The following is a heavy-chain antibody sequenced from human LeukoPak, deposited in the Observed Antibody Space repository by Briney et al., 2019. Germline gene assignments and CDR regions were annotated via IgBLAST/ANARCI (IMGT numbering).Heavy chain of an antibody. CDR2: IYYSGST. J-gene: IGHJ4*02. Sequence: NSSETLSLTCTVSGGSISSYYWSWIRQPPGKGLEWIGYIYYSGSTYYNPSLKSRVTISVDTSKNQFSLKLSSVTAADTAVYYCAREAVRLLWFGELLGAFFDYWGQGTLVTVSS. V-gene: IGHV4-59*12. D-gene: IGHD3-10*01. CDR3: AREAVRLLWFGELLGAFFDY. CDR1: GGSISSYY.